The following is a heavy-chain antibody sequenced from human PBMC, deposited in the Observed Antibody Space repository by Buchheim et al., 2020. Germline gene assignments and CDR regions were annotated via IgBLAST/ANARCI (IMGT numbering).Heavy chain of an antibody. CDR2: IKQDGSEK. CDR3: ARGGGYCSSTSCYYYYYYGMDV. Sequence: EVQLVESGGGLVQPGGSLRLSCAASGFTFSSYWMSWVRQAPGKGLEWVANIKQDGSEKYYVDSVKGRFTISRDNAKNSLYLQMNSLRAEDTAVYYCARGGGYCSSTSCYYYYYYGMDVWGQGTT. J-gene: IGHJ6*02. V-gene: IGHV3-7*01. D-gene: IGHD2-2*03. CDR1: GFTFSSYW.